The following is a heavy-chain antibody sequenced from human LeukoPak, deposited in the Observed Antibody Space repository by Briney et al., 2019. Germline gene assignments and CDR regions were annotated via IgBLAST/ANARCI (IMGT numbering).Heavy chain of an antibody. CDR3: AREGSSGCFDY. CDR2: IYYSGST. Sequence: SETLSLTCTVSGGSASRGSYYWSWIRQPPGKGLEWIGYIYYSGSTNYNPSLKSRVTISVDTSKNQFSLKLSSVTAADTAVYYCAREGSSGCFDYWGQGTLVTVSS. CDR1: GGSASRGSYY. V-gene: IGHV4-61*01. J-gene: IGHJ4*02. D-gene: IGHD6-19*01.